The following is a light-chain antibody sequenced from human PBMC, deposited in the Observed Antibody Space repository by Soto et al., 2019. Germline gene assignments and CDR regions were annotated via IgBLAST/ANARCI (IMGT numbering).Light chain of an antibody. CDR3: SSYTSRSSPYV. J-gene: IGLJ1*01. Sequence: QSVLTQPASVSGSPGRSITISRTGTTSEVGVYNYVSWYQQHPGKAPKLMIYDVSNRPSGISNRFSGSKSGNTASLTISGVQAEDEGDYYCSSYTSRSSPYVFGTGTKVTVL. V-gene: IGLV2-14*03. CDR2: DVS. CDR1: TSEVGVYNY.